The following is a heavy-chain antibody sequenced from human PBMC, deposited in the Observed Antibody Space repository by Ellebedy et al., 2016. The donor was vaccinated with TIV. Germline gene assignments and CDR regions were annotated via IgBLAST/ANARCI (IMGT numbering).Heavy chain of an antibody. CDR3: ARHTYYDFWSGYRYFDY. Sequence: PGGSLRLSCAASGFTFSSYAMSWVRPAPGKGLEWVSAISGSGGSTYYADSAKGRFTISRNNSKNTQYLQMNSLRAEDTAVYYCARHTYYDFWSGYRYFDYWGQGTLVTVSS. CDR1: GFTFSSYA. D-gene: IGHD3-3*01. J-gene: IGHJ4*02. CDR2: ISGSGGST. V-gene: IGHV3-23*01.